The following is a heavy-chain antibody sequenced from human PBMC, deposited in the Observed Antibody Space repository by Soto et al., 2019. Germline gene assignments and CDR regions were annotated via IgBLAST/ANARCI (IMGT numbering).Heavy chain of an antibody. CDR2: INHSGST. CDR3: AREPLT. J-gene: IGHJ4*02. Sequence: ETLSLTCAVYGGSSSGYYWSWIRQPPGKGLEWIGEINHSGSTNYNPSLKSRVTISVDTSKNQFSLKLSSVTAADTAVYYCAREPLTWGQGTLVTVSS. V-gene: IGHV4-34*01. CDR1: GGSSSGYY.